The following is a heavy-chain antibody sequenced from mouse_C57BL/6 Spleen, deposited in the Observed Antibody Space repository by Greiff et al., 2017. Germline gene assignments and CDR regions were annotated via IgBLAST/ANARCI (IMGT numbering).Heavy chain of an antibody. D-gene: IGHD1-1*01. J-gene: IGHJ3*01. Sequence: QVQLQQSGAELVRPGASVTLSCKASGYTFTDYAMHWVKQTPVHGLEWIGAIDPDTGDTAYNQKFKGKAILTADKSSSTAYMELRSLTSEASAVYYCTRAETMYYGSSPWFAYWGQGTLVTVSA. CDR3: TRAETMYYGSSPWFAY. V-gene: IGHV1-15*01. CDR1: GYTFTDYA. CDR2: IDPDTGDT.